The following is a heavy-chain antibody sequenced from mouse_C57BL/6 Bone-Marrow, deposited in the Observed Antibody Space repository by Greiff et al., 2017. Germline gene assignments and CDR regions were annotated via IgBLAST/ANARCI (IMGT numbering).Heavy chain of an antibody. V-gene: IGHV5-17*01. CDR2: ISSGSSTI. D-gene: IGHD1-1*01. Sequence: EVKLVESGGGLVKPGGSLKLSCAASGFTFSDYGLHWVRQAPEKGLEWVSYISSGSSTIYYADTVKGRFTISRDNAKNTLFLQMTSLRSEDTAMYYCARGGSSHWYFDVWGTGTTVTVSS. CDR3: ARGGSSHWYFDV. CDR1: GFTFSDYG. J-gene: IGHJ1*03.